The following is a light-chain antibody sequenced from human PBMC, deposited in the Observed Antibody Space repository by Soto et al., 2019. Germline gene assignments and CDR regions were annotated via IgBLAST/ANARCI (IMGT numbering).Light chain of an antibody. CDR2: GAS. J-gene: IGKJ2*01. Sequence: EIVLTQSPGTLSLSPGERATLSCRASQSVPRNYLAWYQQKPGQAPRFLIYGASSRATGTPDRCSGSGSGTDFTLTISRLEPEDFAVYYCQEYNVSPYTFGQGTKLEI. CDR3: QEYNVSPYT. CDR1: QSVPRNY. V-gene: IGKV3-20*01.